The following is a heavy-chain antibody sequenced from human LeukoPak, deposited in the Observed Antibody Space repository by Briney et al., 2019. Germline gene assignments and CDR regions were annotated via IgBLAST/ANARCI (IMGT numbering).Heavy chain of an antibody. CDR3: ARDRNYDILTGYSAGKAGFDY. Sequence: SETLSLTCAVYGGSFSGYYWSWIRQPPGKGLEWIGEINHSGSTNYNPSLKSRVTISVDTSKNQFSLKLSSVTAADTAVYYCARDRNYDILTGYSAGKAGFDYWGQGTLVTVSS. V-gene: IGHV4-34*01. J-gene: IGHJ4*02. CDR2: INHSGST. CDR1: GGSFSGYY. D-gene: IGHD3-9*01.